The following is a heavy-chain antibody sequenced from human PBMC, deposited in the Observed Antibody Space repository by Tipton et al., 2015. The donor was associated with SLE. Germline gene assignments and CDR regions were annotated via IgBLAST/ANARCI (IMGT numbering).Heavy chain of an antibody. CDR2: IYHTGTT. Sequence: TLSLTCTVSGGSISSSTYYWGWIRQHPGKGLEWIGYIYHTGTTYYNPSLKSRVTISVDTSKNQFSLTLRSVTAADTAMYYCARLDFQSGDWYNEGWFDPWGQGTLVTVSS. D-gene: IGHD6-19*01. CDR3: ARLDFQSGDWYNEGWFDP. CDR1: GGSISSSTYY. V-gene: IGHV4-31*03. J-gene: IGHJ5*02.